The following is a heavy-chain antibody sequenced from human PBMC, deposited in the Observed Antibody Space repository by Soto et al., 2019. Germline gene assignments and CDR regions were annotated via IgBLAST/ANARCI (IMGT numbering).Heavy chain of an antibody. D-gene: IGHD4-17*01. Sequence: QVQLVQSGAEVKKPGASVKVSCKASGYTFTSYYMHWVRQAPGQGLEWMGIINPSGGSTSYAQKXQGRVTMTRAXXTXTXXMELSSLRSEDTAVYYCARLSRHDYGGNSPGGFDYWGQGTLVTVSS. V-gene: IGHV1-46*01. J-gene: IGHJ4*02. CDR1: GYTFTSYY. CDR2: INPSGGST. CDR3: ARLSRHDYGGNSPGGFDY.